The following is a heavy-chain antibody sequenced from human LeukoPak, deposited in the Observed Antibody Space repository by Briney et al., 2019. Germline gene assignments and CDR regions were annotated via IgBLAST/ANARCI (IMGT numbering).Heavy chain of an antibody. CDR2: ISSSSYI. D-gene: IGHD2-15*01. V-gene: IGHV3-21*01. CDR1: GFTFSSYS. J-gene: IGHJ6*02. Sequence: PGRSLRLSCAASGFTFSSYSMNWVRQAPGKGLEWVSSISSSSYIYYAAAVKGRFTISRDNAKNSLYLQMNSLRAEDTAVYYCARESWYCSGGSCYSNYYYGMDVWGQGTTVTVSS. CDR3: ARESWYCSGGSCYSNYYYGMDV.